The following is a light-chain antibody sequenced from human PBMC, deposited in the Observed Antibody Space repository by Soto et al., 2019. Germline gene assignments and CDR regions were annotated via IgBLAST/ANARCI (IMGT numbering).Light chain of an antibody. CDR2: EAS. V-gene: IGKV1-33*01. CDR1: QDITNH. CDR3: QQYGPYLLT. J-gene: IGKJ3*01. Sequence: DIQMTQSPTSLSASVGDRVTITCQASQDITNHLNWYQQKPGKAPELLIYEASNLETGVPSRFSGGGSGTQFTLTISSLQPEDIATYYCQQYGPYLLTFGPGTKVH.